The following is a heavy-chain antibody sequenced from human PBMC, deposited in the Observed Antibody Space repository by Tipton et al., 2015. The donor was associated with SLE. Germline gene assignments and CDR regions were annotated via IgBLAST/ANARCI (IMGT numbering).Heavy chain of an antibody. CDR3: AKGSHYSSSWDPRYYYYYMDV. D-gene: IGHD6-13*01. V-gene: IGHV3-23*01. J-gene: IGHJ6*03. Sequence: GSLRLSCAASGFTFSSYAMSWVRQAPGKGLEWVSVISGSGGSTYYADSVKGRFTISRDNSKNTLYLQMNSLRAEDTALYYCAKGSHYSSSWDPRYYYYYMDVWGKGTTVTVSS. CDR1: GFTFSSYA. CDR2: ISGSGGST.